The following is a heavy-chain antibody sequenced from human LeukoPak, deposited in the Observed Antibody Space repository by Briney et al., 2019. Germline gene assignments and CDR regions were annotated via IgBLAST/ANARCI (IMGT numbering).Heavy chain of an antibody. CDR1: GGSISNYY. V-gene: IGHV4-59*08. D-gene: IGHD3-10*01. J-gene: IGHJ6*02. Sequence: SETLSLTCTVSGGSISNYYWGWIRQSPGKGLEYIGYIYSSGATNYNPSLKSRVTISVDTSKNQFSLKLSSVTAADTAVYYCATTPLTYGSGSYTDYYYYGMDVWGQGTTVTVSS. CDR3: ATTPLTYGSGSYTDYYYYGMDV. CDR2: IYSSGAT.